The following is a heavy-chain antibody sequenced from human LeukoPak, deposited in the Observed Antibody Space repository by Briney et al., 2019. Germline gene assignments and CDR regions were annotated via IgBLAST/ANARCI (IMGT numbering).Heavy chain of an antibody. J-gene: IGHJ4*02. D-gene: IGHD1-1*01. Sequence: GASVKVSCKSSGYSFTSYAMHWVRQAPGQRLEWMGWINAGNGNTKYSQKFQGRVTITRDTSASTAYMELSSLRSEDTAVYYCARGAGTGTTGYFDYWGQGTLVTVSS. CDR1: GYSFTSYA. CDR3: ARGAGTGTTGYFDY. V-gene: IGHV1-3*01. CDR2: INAGNGNT.